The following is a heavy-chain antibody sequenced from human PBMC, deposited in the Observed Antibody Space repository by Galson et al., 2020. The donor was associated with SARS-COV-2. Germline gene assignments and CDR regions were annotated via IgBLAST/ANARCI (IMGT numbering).Heavy chain of an antibody. CDR3: ARVPPTGFDVLTGFDY. CDR2: ISGFNGKT. Sequence: GASVKVSCKASDYTFSRFGIAWLRQAPGQGLEWMGWISGFNGKTEYGQKFQGRVTFTTDTSTSTAYMELTSLTSDDTGLYLCARVPPTGFDVLTGFDYWGPGALVTVSS. V-gene: IGHV1-18*01. CDR1: DYTFSRFG. J-gene: IGHJ4*02. D-gene: IGHD3-9*01.